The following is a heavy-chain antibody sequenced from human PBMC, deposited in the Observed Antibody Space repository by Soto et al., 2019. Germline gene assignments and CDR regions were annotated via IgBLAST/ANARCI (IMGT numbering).Heavy chain of an antibody. CDR1: GFTFSSYE. Sequence: EVQLVESGGGLVQPGGSLRLSCAASGFTFSSYEMNWVRQAPGKGLEWVSYISSSGSTIYYAASVKGRFTISRDNAKNSLYLQMNSLGAEDSAVYYGARDEGSGWYFDYWGQGTLVTVSS. CDR2: ISSSGSTI. D-gene: IGHD6-19*01. V-gene: IGHV3-48*03. CDR3: ARDEGSGWYFDY. J-gene: IGHJ4*02.